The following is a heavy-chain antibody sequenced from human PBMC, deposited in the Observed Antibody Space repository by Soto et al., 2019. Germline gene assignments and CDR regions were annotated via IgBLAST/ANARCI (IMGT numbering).Heavy chain of an antibody. CDR3: TTRLGYCSSTSCYIPNGHSLDP. CDR1: GFSFSNAW. V-gene: IGHV3-15*01. J-gene: IGHJ5*02. Sequence: PGCSLRLSCAVSGFSFSNAWMSWVRQAPGKGLEWVGLIKSKTDGGTTDYAAPVKGRFTISRDDSKNTLYLQMNSLKTEDTAVYYCTTRLGYCSSTSCYIPNGHSLDPWGQGTLVTVSS. D-gene: IGHD2-2*02. CDR2: IKSKTDGGTT.